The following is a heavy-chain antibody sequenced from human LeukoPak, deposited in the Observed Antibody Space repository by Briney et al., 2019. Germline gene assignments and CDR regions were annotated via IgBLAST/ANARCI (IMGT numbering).Heavy chain of an antibody. CDR1: GGSISSSSYY. CDR2: IYYSGST. Sequence: SETLSLTCTVSGGSISSSSYYWGWIRQPPGKGLEWIGSIYYSGSTYYNPSLKSRVTISVDTSKNQFSLKLSSVTAADTAVYYCARANMVRGVIGYFDYWGQGTLVTVSS. J-gene: IGHJ4*02. D-gene: IGHD3-10*01. V-gene: IGHV4-39*07. CDR3: ARANMVRGVIGYFDY.